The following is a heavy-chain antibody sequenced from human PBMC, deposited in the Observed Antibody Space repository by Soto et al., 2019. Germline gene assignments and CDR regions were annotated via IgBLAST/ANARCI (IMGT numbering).Heavy chain of an antibody. Sequence: GGSLRLTCAASGFTFSNAWMSWVRQAPGKGLEWVGRIKSKTDGGTTDYAAPVQGRFTISRDDSKNTLYLQMNSLKTEDTAVYYCTTGFTVGATKFYYYGMDVWGQGTTVTVSS. V-gene: IGHV3-15*01. CDR2: IKSKTDGGTT. D-gene: IGHD1-26*01. CDR1: GFTFSNAW. J-gene: IGHJ6*02. CDR3: TTGFTVGATKFYYYGMDV.